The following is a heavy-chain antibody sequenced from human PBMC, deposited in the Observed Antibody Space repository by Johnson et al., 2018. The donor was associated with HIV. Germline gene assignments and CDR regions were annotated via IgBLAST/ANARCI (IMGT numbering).Heavy chain of an antibody. CDR1: GFNFDDYT. J-gene: IGHJ3*02. V-gene: IGHV3-9*01. Sequence: VESGGAVVQPGGSLRLSCAASGFNFDDYTMHWVRQVPGKGLEWVSGISWNSGSIGYADSVKGRFTISRDNAKNSLYLQMNSLRAEDTAVYYCARDQSEVDAFDIWRQGTMVTVSS. CDR3: ARDQSEVDAFDI. CDR2: ISWNSGSI.